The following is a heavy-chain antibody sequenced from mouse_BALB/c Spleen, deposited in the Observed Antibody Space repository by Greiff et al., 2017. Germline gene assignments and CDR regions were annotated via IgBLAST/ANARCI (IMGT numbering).Heavy chain of an antibody. J-gene: IGHJ4*01. CDR1: GFTFSSYT. CDR2: ISNGGGST. Sequence: EVMLVESGGGLVQPGGSLKLSCAASGFTFSSYTMSWVRQTPEKRLEWVAYISNGGGSTYYPDTVKGRFTISRDNAKNTLYLQMSSLKSEDTAMYYCARHGGSYAMDYWGPGTSVTVSS. CDR3: ARHGGSYAMDY. V-gene: IGHV5-12-2*01.